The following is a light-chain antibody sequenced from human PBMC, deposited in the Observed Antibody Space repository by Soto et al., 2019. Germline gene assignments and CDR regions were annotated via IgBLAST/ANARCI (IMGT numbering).Light chain of an antibody. V-gene: IGKV1-39*01. J-gene: IGKJ1*01. CDR3: QQSYTAPWT. CDR1: HNILNY. Sequence: DILMIQSPSFLSVSTGDTVTITCRSSHNILNYLNWYQQKPGEAPKLLSYSSYILESGVPSRFSGRGYEAEFSLTIASLQPEDSATYFCQQSYTAPWTFGQGTKLDI. CDR2: SSY.